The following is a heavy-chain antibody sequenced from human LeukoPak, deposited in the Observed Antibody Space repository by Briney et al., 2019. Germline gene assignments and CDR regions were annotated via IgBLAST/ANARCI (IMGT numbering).Heavy chain of an antibody. CDR1: GGSFSGYY. CDR2: INHSGST. V-gene: IGHV4-34*01. D-gene: IGHD6-13*01. CDR3: ARALSSSSWYWDY. Sequence: PSETLSLTCAVYGGSFSGYYRSWIRQPPGKGLEWIGEINHSGSTNYNPSLKSRVTISVDTSKNQFSLKLSSVTAADTAVYYCARALSSSSWYWDYWGQGTLVTVSS. J-gene: IGHJ4*02.